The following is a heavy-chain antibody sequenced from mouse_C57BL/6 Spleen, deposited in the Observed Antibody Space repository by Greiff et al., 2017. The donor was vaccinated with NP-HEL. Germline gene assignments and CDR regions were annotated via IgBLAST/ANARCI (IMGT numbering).Heavy chain of an antibody. D-gene: IGHD4-1*01. Sequence: VQLQQSGAELARPGASVKMSCKASGYTFTSYTMHWVKQRPGQGLEWIGYINPSSGYTKYNQKFKDKATLTADKSSSTAYMQLSSLTSEDSAVYYCAREGGNWYPSFAYWGQGTLVTVSA. CDR2: INPSSGYT. J-gene: IGHJ3*01. CDR1: GYTFTSYT. V-gene: IGHV1-4*01. CDR3: AREGGNWYPSFAY.